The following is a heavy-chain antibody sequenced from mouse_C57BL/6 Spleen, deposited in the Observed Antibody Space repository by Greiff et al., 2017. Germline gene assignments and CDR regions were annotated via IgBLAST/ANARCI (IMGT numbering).Heavy chain of an antibody. CDR1: GYTFTSYD. J-gene: IGHJ3*01. D-gene: IGHD2-1*01. Sequence: VQLQQSGPELVKPGASVKLSCKASGYTFTSYDINWVKQRPGQGLEWIGWIYPRDGSTKYNETFKGKATLTVDTSSSTAYMELHSLTSEDSAVYFCARHGNYAWFAYWGQGTLVTVSA. V-gene: IGHV1-85*01. CDR3: ARHGNYAWFAY. CDR2: IYPRDGST.